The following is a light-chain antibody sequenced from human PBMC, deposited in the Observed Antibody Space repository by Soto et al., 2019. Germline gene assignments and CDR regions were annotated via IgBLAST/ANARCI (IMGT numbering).Light chain of an antibody. CDR3: SSYTSSSTLV. J-gene: IGLJ1*01. V-gene: IGLV2-14*01. CDR2: EVR. Sequence: QSALTQPASVSGSPGQTITISCTGTSSDGGRYKYVSWYQQRPGEVPKLMIFEVRNRPSGVSNRFSGSKSGNTASLSVSGLQPEDEADYYCSSYTSSSTLVFGTGTKLTVL. CDR1: SSDGGRYKY.